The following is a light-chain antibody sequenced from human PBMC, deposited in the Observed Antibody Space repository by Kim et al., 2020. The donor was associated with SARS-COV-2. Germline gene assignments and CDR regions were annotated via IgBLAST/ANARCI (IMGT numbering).Light chain of an antibody. CDR3: NSRDSSGYV. Sequence: SSELTQDPAVSVASGQTVRITCQGDSLRSYYASWYQQKPGQAPVLLIYGKNNRPSGIPDRFSGSSSGNTASLTITGAQAEDEADYYCNSRDSSGYVFGTGTKVTVL. CDR1: SLRSYY. V-gene: IGLV3-19*01. J-gene: IGLJ1*01. CDR2: GKN.